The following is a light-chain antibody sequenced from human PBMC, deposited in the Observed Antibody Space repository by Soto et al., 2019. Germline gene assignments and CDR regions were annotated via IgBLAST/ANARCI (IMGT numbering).Light chain of an antibody. CDR3: QQYNNWLIT. CDR2: GAS. Sequence: EMVMTQSPAILSVSPGESATLSCRASQSVSSNLAWYQQKPGQAPRLLIYGASTRATGIPARFSGSGSGTEFTLTISSLQSEDFAVYYCQQYNNWLITFGQGTRLEIK. V-gene: IGKV3-15*01. J-gene: IGKJ5*01. CDR1: QSVSSN.